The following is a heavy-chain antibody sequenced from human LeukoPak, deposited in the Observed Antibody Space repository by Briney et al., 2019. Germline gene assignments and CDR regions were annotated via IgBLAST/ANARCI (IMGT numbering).Heavy chain of an antibody. D-gene: IGHD4-23*01. CDR1: GGSISSGGYY. CDR2: IHHSGSS. V-gene: IGHV4-30-2*01. Sequence: PSETLSLTCTVSGGSISSGGYYWSWIRQPPGKGLEWIGYIHHSGSSYYNPSLKSRVTISVDRSKNQFSLRLNSVTAADTAVYFCAGAMTTVVTTWYFALWGRGTLVTVSS. CDR3: AGAMTTVVTTWYFAL. J-gene: IGHJ2*01.